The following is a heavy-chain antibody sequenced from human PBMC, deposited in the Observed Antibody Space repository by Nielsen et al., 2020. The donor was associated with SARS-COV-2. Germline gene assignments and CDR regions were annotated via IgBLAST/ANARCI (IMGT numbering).Heavy chain of an antibody. V-gene: IGHV1-69*13. CDR2: IIPIFGTA. Sequence: SVQVSCKASGGTFSSYAISWVRQAPGQGLEWMGGIIPIFGTANYAQKFQGRVTITADESTSTAYMELSSLRSEDTAVYYCARAPSGYSGYDLHYYGMDVRGQGTTVTVSS. CDR1: GGTFSSYA. J-gene: IGHJ6*02. D-gene: IGHD5-12*01. CDR3: ARAPSGYSGYDLHYYGMDV.